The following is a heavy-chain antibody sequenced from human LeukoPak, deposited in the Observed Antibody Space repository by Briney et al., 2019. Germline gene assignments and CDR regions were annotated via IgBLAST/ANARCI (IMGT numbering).Heavy chain of an antibody. CDR1: GYTFTGYY. D-gene: IGHD3-10*01. V-gene: IGHV1-2*02. CDR3: ARDRAWFGDLEGFVY. J-gene: IGHJ4*02. Sequence: ASVKVSCKASGYTFTGYYMHWVRQAPGQGLEWMGWINPNSGGTNYAQKFQGRVTMTRDTSISTAYMELSRLRSDDTAVYYCARDRAWFGDLEGFVYWGQGTLVTVSS. CDR2: INPNSGGT.